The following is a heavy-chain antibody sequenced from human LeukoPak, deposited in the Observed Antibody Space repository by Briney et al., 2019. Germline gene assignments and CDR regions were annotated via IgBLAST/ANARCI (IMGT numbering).Heavy chain of an antibody. Sequence: KASETLSLTCTVSGGSISGGSYYWSWIRQPAGKGLEWIGRIYTSGSTNYNPSLKSRVTISVDTSKNQFSLKLSSVTAADTAVYYCARGPAVPAAIGFDPWGQGTLVTVSS. CDR1: GGSISGGSYY. CDR2: IYTSGST. D-gene: IGHD2-2*01. CDR3: ARGPAVPAAIGFDP. V-gene: IGHV4-61*02. J-gene: IGHJ5*02.